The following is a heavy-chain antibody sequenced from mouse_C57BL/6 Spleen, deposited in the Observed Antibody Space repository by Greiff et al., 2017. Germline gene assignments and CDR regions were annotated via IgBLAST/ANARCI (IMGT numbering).Heavy chain of an antibody. CDR2: IRNKANGYTT. CDR3: ARFYDYYWYFDV. CDR1: GFTFTDYY. Sequence: EVMLVESGGGLVQPGGSLSLSCAASGFTFTDYYMSWVRQPPGKALEWLGFIRNKANGYTTENSVSVKGRFTISRDNSQSILYLQMNALRAEDIATYYCARFYDYYWYFDVWGTGTTVTVSS. V-gene: IGHV7-3*01. J-gene: IGHJ1*03. D-gene: IGHD2-4*01.